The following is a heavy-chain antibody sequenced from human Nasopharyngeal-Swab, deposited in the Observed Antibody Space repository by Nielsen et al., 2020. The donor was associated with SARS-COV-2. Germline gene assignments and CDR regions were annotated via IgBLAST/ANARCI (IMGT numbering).Heavy chain of an antibody. D-gene: IGHD5-12*01. V-gene: IGHV1-69*13. CDR3: ARGKSYDPYYYYYYMDV. J-gene: IGHJ6*03. Sequence: SVKVSCKASGGTFSSHAISWVRQAPGQGLEWMGGIIPIFGTANYAQKFQGRVTITADESTSTAYMELSSLRSEDTAVYYCARGKSYDPYYYYYYMDVWGKGITVTVSS. CDR1: GGTFSSHA. CDR2: IIPIFGTA.